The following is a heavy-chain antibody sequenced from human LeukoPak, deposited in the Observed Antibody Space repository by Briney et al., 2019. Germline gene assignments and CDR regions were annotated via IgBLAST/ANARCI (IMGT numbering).Heavy chain of an antibody. J-gene: IGHJ4*02. CDR3: ARDAPGSSYFDY. Sequence: SQTLSLTCAISGDSVSSNSAVWNWIRQSPSRGLEWLGRTYYRSKWNNHYAVSVKSRITINSDISKNQFSLQLNSVTPEDTAVYYCARDAPGSSYFDYWGQGTPVTVSS. CDR1: GDSVSSNSAV. V-gene: IGHV6-1*01. CDR2: TYYRSKWNN. D-gene: IGHD1-26*01.